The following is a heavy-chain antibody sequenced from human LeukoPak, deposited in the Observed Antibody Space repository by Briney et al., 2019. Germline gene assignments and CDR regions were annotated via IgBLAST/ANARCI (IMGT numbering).Heavy chain of an antibody. D-gene: IGHD5-12*01. V-gene: IGHV4-4*07. CDR2: IYSSGSN. J-gene: IGHJ4*02. CDR1: GGSISGYF. Sequence: SETLSLTCTVSGGSISGYFWSWIRQPAGKGLEWIGRIYSSGSNNYNTSLKSRVTMSLDTSKNHLSLNLSSVTAADTAVYYCAREPTSGREPTSGRPLDYWGQGTLVTVSS. CDR3: AREPTSGREPTSGRPLDY.